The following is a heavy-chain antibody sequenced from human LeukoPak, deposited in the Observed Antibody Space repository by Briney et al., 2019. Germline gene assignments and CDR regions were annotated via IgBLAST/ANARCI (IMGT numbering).Heavy chain of an antibody. V-gene: IGHV4-59*13. Sequence: PSETLSLTCTVSGGSISSYYWSWIRQPPGKGLEWIGYTHDSGNSNYNPSLRSRVTISIDTSKNQFSLKLTSVTAADTAVYYCASDRSAAPADYWGQGTLVTVSS. J-gene: IGHJ4*02. CDR2: THDSGNS. CDR3: ASDRSAAPADY. D-gene: IGHD6-13*01. CDR1: GGSISSYY.